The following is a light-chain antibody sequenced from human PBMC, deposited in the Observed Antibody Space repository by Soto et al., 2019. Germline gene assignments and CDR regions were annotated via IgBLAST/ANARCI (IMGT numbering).Light chain of an antibody. Sequence: QSALTQPPSASGSPGQSVTISCTGTSSDVGGYNYVSWYQQYPGRAPKLMIYEVNKRPSGVPDRFSGSKSGNTASLTFSGLQAEDEADYYCSSYAASNNFYFVFGGGTKVTVL. CDR3: SSYAASNNFYFV. CDR2: EVN. CDR1: SSDVGGYNY. V-gene: IGLV2-8*01. J-gene: IGLJ3*02.